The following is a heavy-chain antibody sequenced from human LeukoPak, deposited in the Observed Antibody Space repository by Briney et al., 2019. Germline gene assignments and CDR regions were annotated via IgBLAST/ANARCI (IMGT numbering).Heavy chain of an antibody. CDR3: ARDHDWALDW. CDR1: GLIFSTYC. Sequence: PGGCLRLSCAASGLIFSTYCMNWVRQAPGKGLEWVSYISGGSSSIDYADSVKGLFTIYRDNAKNSLFLQMNGLTDEDTAVYYCARDHDWALDWWGQGTMVTVSS. D-gene: IGHD3-16*01. J-gene: IGHJ5*01. V-gene: IGHV3-48*02. CDR2: ISGGSSSI.